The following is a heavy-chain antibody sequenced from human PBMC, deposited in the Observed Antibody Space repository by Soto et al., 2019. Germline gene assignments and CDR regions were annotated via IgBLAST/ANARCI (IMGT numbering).Heavy chain of an antibody. D-gene: IGHD2-2*01. J-gene: IGHJ6*02. Sequence: GGSLRLSCAASGFTFSSYAMSWVRQAPGKGLEWVSAISGSGGSTYYADSVKGRFTISRDNSKNTLYLQMNSLRAEDTAVYYCAKPVVPADPYYYYYGMDVWGQGTTVTVSS. CDR3: AKPVVPADPYYYYYGMDV. V-gene: IGHV3-23*01. CDR1: GFTFSSYA. CDR2: ISGSGGST.